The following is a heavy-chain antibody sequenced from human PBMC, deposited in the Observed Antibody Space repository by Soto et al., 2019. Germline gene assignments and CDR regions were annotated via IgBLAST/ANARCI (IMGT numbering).Heavy chain of an antibody. CDR3: ARGSSDTAMAAVGY. D-gene: IGHD5-18*01. CDR1: GGSISSYY. CDR2: IYYSGST. J-gene: IGHJ4*02. V-gene: IGHV4-59*01. Sequence: ASETLSLTCTVSGGSISSYYWSWIRQPPGKGLEWIGYIYYSGSTNYNPSLKSRVTISVDTSKNQFSLKLSSVTAADTAVYYCARGSSDTAMAAVGYWGQGTLVTVSS.